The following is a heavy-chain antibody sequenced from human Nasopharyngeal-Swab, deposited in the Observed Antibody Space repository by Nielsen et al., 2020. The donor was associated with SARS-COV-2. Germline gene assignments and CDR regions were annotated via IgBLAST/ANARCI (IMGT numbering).Heavy chain of an antibody. D-gene: IGHD1-26*01. Sequence: GESLKISCAASGFTFSGSAMHWVRQASGKGLEWVGRIRSKANSYATAYAASVKGRFTISRDDSKNTAYLQMNSPKTEDTAVYYCTRGGIVGPPELGMDVWGQGTTVTVSS. CDR3: TRGGIVGPPELGMDV. CDR1: GFTFSGSA. V-gene: IGHV3-73*01. J-gene: IGHJ6*02. CDR2: IRSKANSYAT.